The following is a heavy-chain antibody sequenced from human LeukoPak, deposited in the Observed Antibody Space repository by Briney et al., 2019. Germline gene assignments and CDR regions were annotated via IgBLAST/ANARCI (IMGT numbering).Heavy chain of an antibody. D-gene: IGHD1-1*01. CDR2: IYPGDSDT. J-gene: IGHJ4*02. V-gene: IGHV5-51*01. Sequence: GESLKISCKGSGYSFTSYWIGWVRQMPGKGLEWMGIIYPGDSDTRYSPSFLGQVTISADKSITTAYLQWSSLKASDTATYYCVRQPRVHTPDFWGQGTLVTVSS. CDR1: GYSFTSYW. CDR3: VRQPRVHTPDF.